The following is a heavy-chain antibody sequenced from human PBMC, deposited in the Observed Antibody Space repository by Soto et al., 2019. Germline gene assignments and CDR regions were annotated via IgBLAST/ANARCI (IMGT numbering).Heavy chain of an antibody. D-gene: IGHD6-19*01. Sequence: QLQLVESGGGVVQPGRSLRLSCAASGFIFSSYAMHLVRQAPGKGLEWVAVVSYDGYDKFYADSVKGRFTISRDDSKNTLYLQMNSLRTEDTAVYYWARTHADIAVAPFDYWGQGTLVTVSS. V-gene: IGHV3-30-3*01. J-gene: IGHJ4*02. CDR2: VSYDGYDK. CDR3: ARTHADIAVAPFDY. CDR1: GFIFSSYA.